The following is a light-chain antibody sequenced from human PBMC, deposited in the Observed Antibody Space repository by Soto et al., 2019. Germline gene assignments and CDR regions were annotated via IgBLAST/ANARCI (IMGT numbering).Light chain of an antibody. J-gene: IGKJ1*01. CDR3: QHYNYWPPKT. Sequence: EIVLTQSPATLSLSPVEIATLSFMASQSVSSNYLGWYQKKPGQSPRLLIYGTSTRATGVPARFSGGGSGTDFTLTISSLQSEDFAVYYCQHYNYWPPKTFGQGTKVDIK. CDR1: QSVSSN. CDR2: GTS. V-gene: IGKV3-15*01.